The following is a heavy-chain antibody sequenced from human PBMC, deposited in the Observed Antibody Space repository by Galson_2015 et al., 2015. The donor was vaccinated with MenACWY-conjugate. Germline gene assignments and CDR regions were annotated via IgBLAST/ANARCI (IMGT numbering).Heavy chain of an antibody. J-gene: IGHJ6*02. CDR3: ARLVTRGITIFGAHPRASYGMDV. D-gene: IGHD3-3*01. V-gene: IGHV4-34*01. CDR2: INHVGDT. Sequence: SETLSLTCGVHDGSLTGASWSWIRQPPGKGLEWIGEINHVGDTDYNPSLRGRVTISIDTSKNQFSLRLSSVTAADTAVYYCARLVTRGITIFGAHPRASYGMDVWGQGTTVTVSS. CDR1: DGSLTGAS.